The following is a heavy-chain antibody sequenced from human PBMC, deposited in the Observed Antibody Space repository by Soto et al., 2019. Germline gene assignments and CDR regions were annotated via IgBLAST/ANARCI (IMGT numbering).Heavy chain of an antibody. CDR3: AKHQFSMVRGISPFDY. D-gene: IGHD3-10*01. J-gene: IGHJ4*02. Sequence: EVQLLESGGGLVQPGGALRLSCAASGFTFSSNDMTWVRQAPGKGLEWVSTISGSGAFTYHADSVKGRFTISRDNSKNTVYLQMNSLRAEDTAVYYCAKHQFSMVRGISPFDYWGQGTLVTVSS. V-gene: IGHV3-23*01. CDR2: ISGSGAFT. CDR1: GFTFSSND.